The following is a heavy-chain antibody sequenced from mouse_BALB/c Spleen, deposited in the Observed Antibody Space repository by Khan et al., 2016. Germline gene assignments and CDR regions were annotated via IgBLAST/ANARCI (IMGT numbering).Heavy chain of an antibody. V-gene: IGHV2-9*02. CDR2: IWAGGST. CDR3: AREGMITFAY. CDR1: GFSLTSYG. J-gene: IGHJ3*01. D-gene: IGHD2-4*01. Sequence: QVQLKESGPGLVAPSQSLSITCTVSGFSLTSYGIHWVRQPPGKGLEWLGVIWAGGSTNYNSALMSRLSISKDNSKSQVFLKMNSLQRDDTAMYYCAREGMITFAYWGQGTLVTVSA.